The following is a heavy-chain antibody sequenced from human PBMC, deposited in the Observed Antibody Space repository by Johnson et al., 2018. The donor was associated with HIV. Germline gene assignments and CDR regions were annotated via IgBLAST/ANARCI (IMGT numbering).Heavy chain of an antibody. J-gene: IGHJ3*02. CDR3: ARDGGMTTVTRGAFDI. Sequence: EVQLLESGGGLVQPGGSLRLSCAASGFTFSSYAMSWVRQAPGKGLEWVSTISGSGGSTYYADSVKGRFTISRDNSKNTLYLQMNSLRAEDTAVYYCARDGGMTTVTRGAFDIWGQGTMVTVSS. D-gene: IGHD4-17*01. CDR2: ISGSGGST. V-gene: IGHV3-23*01. CDR1: GFTFSSYA.